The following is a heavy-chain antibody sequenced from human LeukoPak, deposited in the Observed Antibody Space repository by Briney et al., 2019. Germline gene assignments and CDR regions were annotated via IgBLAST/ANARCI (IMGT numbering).Heavy chain of an antibody. CDR2: INPSGGST. Sequence: GASVKVSCKASGYTFTSYYMHWVRQAPGQGLEWMGIINPSGGSTSYAQKSQGRVTMTRDTSTSTVYMELSSLRSEDTAVYYCARAPRGNWFDPWGQGTLVTVSS. CDR3: ARAPRGNWFDP. J-gene: IGHJ5*02. V-gene: IGHV1-46*01. CDR1: GYTFTSYY.